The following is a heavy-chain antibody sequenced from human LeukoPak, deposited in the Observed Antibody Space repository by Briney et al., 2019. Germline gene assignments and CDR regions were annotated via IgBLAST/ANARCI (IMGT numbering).Heavy chain of an antibody. D-gene: IGHD3-3*01. J-gene: IGHJ2*01. V-gene: IGHV1-2*02. CDR3: ARVGTIFGVVIIWYFDL. CDR1: GYTFTGYY. Sequence: ASVKVSCKASGYTFTGYYMHWVRQAPGQGLEWMGWINPNSGGTNYAQKFQGRVTMTRDTSISTAYMELSRLRSDDTAVYCCARVGTIFGVVIIWYFDLWGRGTLVTVSS. CDR2: INPNSGGT.